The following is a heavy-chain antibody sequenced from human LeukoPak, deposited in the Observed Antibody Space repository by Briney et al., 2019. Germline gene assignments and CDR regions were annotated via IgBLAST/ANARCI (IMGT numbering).Heavy chain of an antibody. V-gene: IGHV4-4*07. CDR2: MFSTGST. D-gene: IGHD2-8*01. Sequence: SETLSLTCTVSGGSITNYYWSWIRQPAGKGLEWIGRMFSTGSTNYNPSLKSRVTMSVDTSKNQFSLKLSSVTAADTAVYYCARDRGYCTNGVCPDYWGQGTLVTVSS. J-gene: IGHJ4*02. CDR1: GGSITNYY. CDR3: ARDRGYCTNGVCPDY.